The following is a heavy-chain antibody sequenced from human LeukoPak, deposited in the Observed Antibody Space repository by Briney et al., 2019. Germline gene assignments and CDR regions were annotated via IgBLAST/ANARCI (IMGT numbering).Heavy chain of an antibody. V-gene: IGHV3-74*01. D-gene: IGHD1-26*01. Sequence: GGSLRLSCAASGFTFSSHWMHWVRQAPGKGLVWVSRINSDGSTTTYADSVKGRFTISRDNANNTLYLQMSSLRAEDTAVYYCARGPVGPTIPFDYWGQGTLVTVSS. J-gene: IGHJ4*02. CDR2: INSDGSTT. CDR1: GFTFSSHW. CDR3: ARGPVGPTIPFDY.